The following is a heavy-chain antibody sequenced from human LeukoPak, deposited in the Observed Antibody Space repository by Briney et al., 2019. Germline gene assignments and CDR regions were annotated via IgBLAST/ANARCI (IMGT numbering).Heavy chain of an antibody. D-gene: IGHD1-26*01. CDR2: INTDGSST. CDR3: ARAYCPTCYYYMDV. V-gene: IGHV3-74*01. Sequence: RGSLRLSCVASGFTFSSYWMHWVRQAPGKGLEWVSRINTDGSSTSYADSVRGRFTISRDNAKNTLYLQMNSLRAEDTAVYYCARAYCPTCYYYMDVWGKGTTVTVSS. CDR1: GFTFSSYW. J-gene: IGHJ6*03.